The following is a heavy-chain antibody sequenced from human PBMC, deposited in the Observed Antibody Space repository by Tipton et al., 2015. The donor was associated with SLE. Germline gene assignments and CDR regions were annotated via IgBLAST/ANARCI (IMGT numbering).Heavy chain of an antibody. CDR3: ARHRDSGDYYFDF. CDR2: ICYTGST. J-gene: IGHJ4*02. Sequence: TLSLTCTVSGDSIRSSPYYWGWIRQPPGKGLEWIGSICYTGSTYYNPPLRSRLSISVDTSENQFSLKLSSVTAADTAVYYCARHRDSGDYYFDFWGQGTLVTVSS. D-gene: IGHD1-26*01. CDR1: GDSIRSSPYY. V-gene: IGHV4-39*01.